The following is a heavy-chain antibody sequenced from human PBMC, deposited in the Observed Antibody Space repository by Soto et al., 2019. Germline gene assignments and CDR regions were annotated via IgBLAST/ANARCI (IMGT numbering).Heavy chain of an antibody. V-gene: IGHV1-3*01. D-gene: IGHD6-19*01. CDR1: GYTFTSYA. J-gene: IGHJ4*02. Sequence: ASVKVSCKASGYTFTSYAMHWVRQAPGQRLEWMGWINAGNGNTKYSQKFQGRVTITRDTSASTAYMELSSLRSEDTAVHYCARSPGIAVADYWGQGTLVTVSS. CDR3: ARSPGIAVADY. CDR2: INAGNGNT.